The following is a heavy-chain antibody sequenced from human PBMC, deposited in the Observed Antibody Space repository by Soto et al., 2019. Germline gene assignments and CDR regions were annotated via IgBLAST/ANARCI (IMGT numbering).Heavy chain of an antibody. Sequence: QVQLVQSGAEVKKPGASVKVSCKASGYTFTSDGISWVRQAPGQVLEWLGWSSAYNGNTNYAQKLQGRVTMTTDTSTSTAYMELRSLRSDDTAVYYCARDLISMVTMVRGVIDYFDYWGQGTLVTVSS. D-gene: IGHD3-10*01. V-gene: IGHV1-18*01. CDR2: SSAYNGNT. J-gene: IGHJ4*02. CDR3: ARDLISMVTMVRGVIDYFDY. CDR1: GYTFTSDG.